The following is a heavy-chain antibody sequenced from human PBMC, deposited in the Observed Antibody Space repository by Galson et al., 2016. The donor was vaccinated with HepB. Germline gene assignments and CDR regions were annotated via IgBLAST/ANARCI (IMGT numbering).Heavy chain of an antibody. J-gene: IGHJ6*02. CDR2: VYYSGSR. D-gene: IGHD3-10*01. CDR3: AKETYYGSGRDLPCRGLDV. Sequence: TLSLTCSVSGGSIKSAAYYWNWIRHHPGKGLEWIGYVYYSGSRYLNPSLRSRLSISIDTSKNQFSLELRSVTAADTAVYYCAKETYYGSGRDLPCRGLDVWGPGTTFIVSS. CDR1: GGSIKSAAYY. V-gene: IGHV4-31*03.